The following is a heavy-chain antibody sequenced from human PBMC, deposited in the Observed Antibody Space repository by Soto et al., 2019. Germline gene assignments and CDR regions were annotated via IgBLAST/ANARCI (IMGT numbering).Heavy chain of an antibody. Sequence: PGGSLRLSCVASGFIFRNDYMSWVRQATGKRLEWVAKTNKDGSEPYYVDSLEVRFTISRDNAKNPLFLEMKSLRVYDTAVYARGRHVWFSLDYWGPGALLTVST. D-gene: IGHD2-21*01. J-gene: IGHJ4*02. CDR2: TNKDGSEP. CDR1: GFIFRNDY. CDR3: GRHVWFSLDY. V-gene: IGHV3-7*01.